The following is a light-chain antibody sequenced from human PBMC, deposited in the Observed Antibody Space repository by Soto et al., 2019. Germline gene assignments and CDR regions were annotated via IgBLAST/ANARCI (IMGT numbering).Light chain of an antibody. CDR2: GAS. Sequence: IVLTQSPGTLSLSPGERATLSCRSSQSVSNNYLAWYQQKPGQAPRLIXYGASTRATGIPARFSGSGSGTEFTLTISSLQSEDFAVYYCQQYNNWPPITFGQGTRLEIK. V-gene: IGKV3-15*01. J-gene: IGKJ5*01. CDR3: QQYNNWPPIT. CDR1: QSVSNN.